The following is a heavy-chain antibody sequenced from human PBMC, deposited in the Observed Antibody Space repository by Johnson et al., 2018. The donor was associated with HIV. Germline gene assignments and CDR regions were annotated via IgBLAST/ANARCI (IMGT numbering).Heavy chain of an antibody. J-gene: IGHJ3*02. D-gene: IGHD2-2*03. Sequence: EVQLVESGGGVVQPGRSLRLSCGASAFTFSSNDMKWVRQAPGKGLEWVSVIYSGGSAYYADSVKGRFTISRDNSKNTLYLQMNSLKTEDTAVYYCTRDAKLRPLDGPDDAFDIWGQGTMVTVSS. CDR3: TRDAKLRPLDGPDDAFDI. CDR2: IYSGGSA. CDR1: AFTFSSND. V-gene: IGHV3-53*01.